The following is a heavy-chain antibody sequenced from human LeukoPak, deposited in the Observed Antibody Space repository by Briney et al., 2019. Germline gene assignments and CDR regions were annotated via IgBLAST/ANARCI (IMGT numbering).Heavy chain of an antibody. CDR3: AREPGHFEGCNWFDP. CDR2: IYHSGST. D-gene: IGHD3-3*02. V-gene: IGHV4-30-2*01. Sequence: SETLSLTCAVSGGSISSGGYSWSWIRQPPGKGLEWIGYIYHSGSTYYNPSLKSRVTISVDRSKNQFSLKLSSVTAADTAVYYCAREPGHFEGCNWFDPWGQGTLVTVSS. J-gene: IGHJ5*02. CDR1: GGSISSGGYS.